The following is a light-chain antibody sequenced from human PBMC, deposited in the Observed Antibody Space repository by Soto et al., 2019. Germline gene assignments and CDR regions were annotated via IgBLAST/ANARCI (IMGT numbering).Light chain of an antibody. CDR1: QGIRND. Sequence: DIQMTQSPSSLSAYVGDRVTITCRTSQGIRNDLSWYQQKPGKAPKRLIYTASSLQSGIPSRFSGSGSGTEFTLTISSLQPEDFATYYCLQHNSYPSTFGGGTKVEIK. CDR3: LQHNSYPST. J-gene: IGKJ4*01. V-gene: IGKV1-17*01. CDR2: TAS.